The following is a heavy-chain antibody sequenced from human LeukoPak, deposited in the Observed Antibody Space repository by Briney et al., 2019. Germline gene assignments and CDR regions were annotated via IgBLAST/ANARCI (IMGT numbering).Heavy chain of an antibody. D-gene: IGHD1-26*01. Sequence: GGSLRLSCAASGFTFSSYAMSWVRQAPGKGLEWVSAISGSGGSTYYADSVKGRFTISRDNSKNTLYLQMNSLRAEDTAVYYCAKDSKIVGATFRSYHYMDVWGKGTAVTVSS. J-gene: IGHJ6*03. CDR2: ISGSGGST. V-gene: IGHV3-23*01. CDR3: AKDSKIVGATFRSYHYMDV. CDR1: GFTFSSYA.